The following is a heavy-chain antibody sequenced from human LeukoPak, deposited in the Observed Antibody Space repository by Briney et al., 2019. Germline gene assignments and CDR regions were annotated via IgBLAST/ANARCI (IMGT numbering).Heavy chain of an antibody. CDR3: ARDSRPGYSSSWYIGPFDY. CDR2: IYYSGST. V-gene: IGHV4-59*01. Sequence: SETLSLTCTVSGGSISSYYWSWIRQPPGKGLEWIGYIYYSGSTNYNPSLKSRVTISVDTSKNQFSLKLSSVTAADTAVYYCARDSRPGYSSSWYIGPFDYWGQGTLVTVSS. J-gene: IGHJ4*02. D-gene: IGHD6-13*01. CDR1: GGSISSYY.